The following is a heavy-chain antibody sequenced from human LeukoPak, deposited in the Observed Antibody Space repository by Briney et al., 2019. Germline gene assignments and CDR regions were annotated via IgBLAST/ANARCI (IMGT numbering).Heavy chain of an antibody. J-gene: IGHJ6*02. CDR1: GCTLSSDE. Sequence: PGGPLRLSCAASGCTLSSDEMNWVRQAPGKGLEWVSYISSSGSTIYYADSVKGRFTISRDNAKNSLYLQMNSLRAEDTAVYYCARDLNVVVPDYGMDVWGQGTTVTVSS. CDR3: ARDLNVVVPDYGMDV. V-gene: IGHV3-48*03. CDR2: ISSSGSTI. D-gene: IGHD2-2*01.